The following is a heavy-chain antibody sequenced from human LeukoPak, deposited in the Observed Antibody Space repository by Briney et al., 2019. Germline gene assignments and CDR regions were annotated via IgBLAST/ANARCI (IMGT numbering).Heavy chain of an antibody. V-gene: IGHV3-64*01. D-gene: IGHD2-15*01. CDR1: GFTFSSYA. CDR2: ISTNGGGT. Sequence: RSGGSLRLSCAAFGFTFSSYAMHWVRQTPGKGLEYVSAISTNGGGTYYANSVKGRFTISRDNSKNTLYLQMGSLRAEDMAVYFCARYCNGVTCYSGYDYWGQGTLVTVSS. CDR3: ARYCNGVTCYSGYDY. J-gene: IGHJ4*02.